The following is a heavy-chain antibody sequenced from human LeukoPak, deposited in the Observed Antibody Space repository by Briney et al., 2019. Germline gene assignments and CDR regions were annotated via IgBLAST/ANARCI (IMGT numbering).Heavy chain of an antibody. CDR1: GFTFSSYE. CDR3: ARYSLQQLPPSYFDY. CDR2: ISSSGSTI. D-gene: IGHD6-13*01. V-gene: IGHV3-48*03. J-gene: IGHJ4*02. Sequence: GGSLTLSCAASGFTFSSYEMNWVRQPPAKGLEWVSYISSSGSTIYYADSVMGRFTIYTDNAKHSLYLQMISLRAEDTAVYYCARYSLQQLPPSYFDYWGQGTLVTVSS.